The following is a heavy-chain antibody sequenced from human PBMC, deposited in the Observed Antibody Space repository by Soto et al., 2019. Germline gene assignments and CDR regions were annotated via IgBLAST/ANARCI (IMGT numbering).Heavy chain of an antibody. CDR2: IYHSGST. D-gene: IGHD4-17*01. Sequence: SETLSLTCAVSGGSISSGGYSWSWIRQPPGKGLEWIGYIYHSGSTYYNPSLKSRVTISVDRSKNQFSLKLSSVTAADTAVYYCARAYGDYDPYFDYWGQGTLVTVSS. J-gene: IGHJ4*02. CDR3: ARAYGDYDPYFDY. CDR1: GGSISSGGYS. V-gene: IGHV4-30-2*01.